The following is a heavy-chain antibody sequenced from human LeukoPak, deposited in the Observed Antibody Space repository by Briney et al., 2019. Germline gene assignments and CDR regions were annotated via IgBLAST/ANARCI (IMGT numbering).Heavy chain of an antibody. J-gene: IGHJ4*01. CDR3: AKGHRLCTSGNCNSQVDY. CDR2: ISGSGSGT. Sequence: PGGSLRLSCAASGFTFSGYAMSWVRQAPGKGLVWISTISGSGSGTYYADSVKGRFTISRDNSKNTLYLQLDGLRAEDTASYYCAKGHRLCTSGNCNSQVDYWGHGTLVTVSS. D-gene: IGHD2-15*01. CDR1: GFTFSGYA. V-gene: IGHV3-23*01.